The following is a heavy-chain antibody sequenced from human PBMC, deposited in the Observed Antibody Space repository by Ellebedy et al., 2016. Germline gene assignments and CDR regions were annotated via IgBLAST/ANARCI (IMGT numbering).Heavy chain of an antibody. CDR2: IYYSGST. D-gene: IGHD6-19*01. Sequence: SETLSLTXTVSGGSISSSSYYWGWIRQPPGKGLEWIGSIYYSGSTYYNPSLKSRVTISVDTSKNQFSLKLSSVTAADTAVYYCARSGWYGYDYWGQGTLVTVSS. J-gene: IGHJ4*02. CDR3: ARSGWYGYDY. CDR1: GGSISSSSYY. V-gene: IGHV4-39*07.